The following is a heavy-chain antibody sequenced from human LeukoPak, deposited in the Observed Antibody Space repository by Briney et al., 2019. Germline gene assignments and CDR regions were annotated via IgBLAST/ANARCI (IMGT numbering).Heavy chain of an antibody. CDR3: ARGWNFPHY. V-gene: IGHV3-7*01. Sequence: GGSLRLSCAASGFTFSSFWMSWVRQAPGKGLEWVATIKEDGSEKYYVDSVKGRFTISRDNAKNSLDLQMNSLRAEDTAVYYCARGWNFPHYWGQGALVTVSS. J-gene: IGHJ4*02. CDR2: IKEDGSEK. D-gene: IGHD1-7*01. CDR1: GFTFSSFW.